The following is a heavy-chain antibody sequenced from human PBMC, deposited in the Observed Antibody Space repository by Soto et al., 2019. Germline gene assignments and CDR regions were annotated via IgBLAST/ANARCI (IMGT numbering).Heavy chain of an antibody. D-gene: IGHD3-22*01. Sequence: ASVKVSCQASGYTFTGYYMHWVRQAPGQGLEWMGWINAGNGNTKYSQKFQGRVTITRDTSASTAYMELSSLRSEDTAVYHCAKGADYFHSNGNNLEYFQYWGQGTLVTVSS. V-gene: IGHV1-3*01. J-gene: IGHJ1*01. CDR3: AKGADYFHSNGNNLEYFQY. CDR2: INAGNGNT. CDR1: GYTFTGYY.